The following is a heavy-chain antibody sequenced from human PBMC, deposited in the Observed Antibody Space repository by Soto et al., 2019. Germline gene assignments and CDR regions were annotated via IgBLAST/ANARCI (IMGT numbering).Heavy chain of an antibody. D-gene: IGHD3-3*01. CDR3: AREGDFWSGIRVYYYGLDV. J-gene: IGHJ6*02. CDR2: ISSSSSTI. CDR1: GFTFSSYS. Sequence: PGGSLRLSCAASGFTFSSYSMNWVRQAPGKGLEWVSYISSSSSTIYYADSVKGRFTISRDNAKNSLYLQMNSLRDEDTAVYYCAREGDFWSGIRVYYYGLDVWGQGTTVTVSS. V-gene: IGHV3-48*02.